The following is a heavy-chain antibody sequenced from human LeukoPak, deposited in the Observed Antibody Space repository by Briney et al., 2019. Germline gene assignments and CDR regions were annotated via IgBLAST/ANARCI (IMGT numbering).Heavy chain of an antibody. Sequence: PGGSLRLSCAASGFTVSSSYMSWVRQAPGKGLEWVSGISGSGASTYYADSVKGRFTIYRDNSKNTLYLQMDNQRAEDTAIYYCAKDESHSSVWYYFDYWGQGTLVTVSS. CDR2: ISGSGAST. V-gene: IGHV3-23*01. D-gene: IGHD6-19*01. J-gene: IGHJ4*02. CDR1: GFTVSSSY. CDR3: AKDESHSSVWYYFDY.